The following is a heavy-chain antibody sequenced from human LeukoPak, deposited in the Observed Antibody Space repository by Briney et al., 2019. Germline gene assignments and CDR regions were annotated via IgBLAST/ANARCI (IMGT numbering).Heavy chain of an antibody. V-gene: IGHV4-34*01. J-gene: IGHJ4*02. Sequence: SETLSLTCAVYGGSFSGYYWSWIRQPPGKGLEGMREINRSGSTNYNPSLKSRVTISVDTSKNQFSMKLSSVTAADTAVYYCARGKVDELGYCSSTSCYELDYWGQGTLVTVSS. CDR2: INRSGST. D-gene: IGHD2-2*01. CDR3: ARGKVDELGYCSSTSCYELDY. CDR1: GGSFSGYY.